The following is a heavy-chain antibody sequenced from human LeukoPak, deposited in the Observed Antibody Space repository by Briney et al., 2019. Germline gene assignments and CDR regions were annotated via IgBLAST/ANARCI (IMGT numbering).Heavy chain of an antibody. D-gene: IGHD3-22*01. CDR3: ASQDSSGYFY. Sequence: SETLSVTCAVYGGSFSGYYWSWIRQPPGKGLEWIGEINHSGSTNYNPSLKSRVTISVDTSKNQFSLKLSSVTAADTAVYYCASQDSSGYFYWGQGTLVTVSS. CDR1: GGSFSGYY. CDR2: INHSGST. J-gene: IGHJ4*02. V-gene: IGHV4-34*01.